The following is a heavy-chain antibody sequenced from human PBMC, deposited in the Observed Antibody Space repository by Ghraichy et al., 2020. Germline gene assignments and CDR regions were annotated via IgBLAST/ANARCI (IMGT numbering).Heavy chain of an antibody. CDR2: IKQDGSEK. V-gene: IGHV3-7*01. Sequence: GESLNISCAASGFTFSSYWMSWVRQAPGKGLEWVANIKQDGSEKYYVDSVKGRFTISRDNAKNSLYLQMNSLRAEDTAVYYCAGGRDWGAVAGKGGWYFDLWGRGTLVTVSS. J-gene: IGHJ2*01. CDR1: GFTFSSYW. D-gene: IGHD6-19*01. CDR3: AGGRDWGAVAGKGGWYFDL.